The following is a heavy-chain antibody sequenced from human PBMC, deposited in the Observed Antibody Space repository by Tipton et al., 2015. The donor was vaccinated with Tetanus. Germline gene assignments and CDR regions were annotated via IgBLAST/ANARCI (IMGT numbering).Heavy chain of an antibody. D-gene: IGHD3/OR15-3a*01. J-gene: IGHJ6*02. CDR1: GFTFSQFA. Sequence: SLRLSCAASGFTFSQFAMTWVRQAPGKGLEWVSSIGGVYGETYYADSVKGRFTISRDNAKNSLYLQMISLRAEDTAVYYCAKDLHWYGMDVWGQGTKVTVSS. CDR3: AKDLHWYGMDV. CDR2: IGGVYGET. V-gene: IGHV3-23*01.